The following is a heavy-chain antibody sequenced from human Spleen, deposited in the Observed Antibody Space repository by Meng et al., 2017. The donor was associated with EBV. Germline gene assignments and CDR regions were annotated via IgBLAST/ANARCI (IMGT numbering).Heavy chain of an antibody. CDR3: AKDCFGDSDS. Sequence: QVHLVESGGGVVQPGRSLTLSCAASGFTFSSYGMNWVRQAPGKGLEWVAVISYDGNYEYYADSVKGRFTLSRDNLKNTLYLQMNNLRVEDTAVYYCAKDCFGDSDSWGQGTLVTVSS. J-gene: IGHJ4*02. V-gene: IGHV3-30*18. CDR1: GFTFSSYG. D-gene: IGHD2-21*01. CDR2: ISYDGNYE.